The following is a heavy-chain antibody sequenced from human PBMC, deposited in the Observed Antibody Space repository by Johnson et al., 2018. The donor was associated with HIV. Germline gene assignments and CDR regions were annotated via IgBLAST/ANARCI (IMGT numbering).Heavy chain of an antibody. CDR1: GFTFSNYG. D-gene: IGHD6-19*01. CDR3: AKELALYSSGYGGDAFDS. Sequence: QMLLVESGGGVVQPGRSLRLSCAASGFTFSNYGMHWVRQAPGKGLEWVAVIWYDGSNKYYADSVKGRFTISRDNSKNTLYLQMNSLRAEDTAVYYCAKELALYSSGYGGDAFDSWGQGTMVTVSS. V-gene: IGHV3-33*06. CDR2: IWYDGSNK. J-gene: IGHJ3*02.